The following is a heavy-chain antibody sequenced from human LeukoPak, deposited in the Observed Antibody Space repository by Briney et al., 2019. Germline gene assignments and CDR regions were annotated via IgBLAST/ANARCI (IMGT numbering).Heavy chain of an antibody. CDR3: ARGGSSWYTFDY. CDR1: GFTFSSYA. J-gene: IGHJ4*02. CDR2: ISGSGGST. Sequence: GGSLRLSCAASGFTFSSYAMSWVRQAPGKGLEWVSAISGSGGSTYYADSVKGRSTTSRATSKNTMYLQLNSLRAEDTAVNYCARGGSSWYTFDYWGQGALVTVSS. D-gene: IGHD6-13*01. V-gene: IGHV3-23*01.